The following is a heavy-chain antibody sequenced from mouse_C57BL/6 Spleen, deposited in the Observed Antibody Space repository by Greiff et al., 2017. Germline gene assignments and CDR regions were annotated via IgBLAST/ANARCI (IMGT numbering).Heavy chain of an antibody. D-gene: IGHD2-9*01. CDR2: MDPENGDT. Sequence: EVKLQESGAELVRPGASVKLSCTASGFNIKDDYMHWVKQRPEQGLEWIGWMDPENGDTEYASKFQGKATITADTSSNTAYLQLSSLTSEDTAVYYCTGYRSTYYGYDFDYWGQGTTLTVSS. CDR3: TGYRSTYYGYDFDY. CDR1: GFNIKDDY. V-gene: IGHV14-4*01. J-gene: IGHJ2*01.